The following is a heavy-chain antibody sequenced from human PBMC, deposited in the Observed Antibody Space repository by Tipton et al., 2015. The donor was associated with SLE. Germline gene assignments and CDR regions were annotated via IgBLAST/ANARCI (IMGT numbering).Heavy chain of an antibody. D-gene: IGHD1-26*01. J-gene: IGHJ4*02. CDR1: GYTLSRYA. Sequence: QLVQSGSELKKPGASVTVSCKASGYTLSRYAMNWVRQAPGQGLEWMGWINTSTGKATYAQGFSGRFVFSLDTPANTAYLQISSLEADDSAIYYCATVGDTGLQRSDSWCQGTLVTVSS. CDR3: ATVGDTGLQRSDS. CDR2: INTSTGKA. V-gene: IGHV7-4-1*02.